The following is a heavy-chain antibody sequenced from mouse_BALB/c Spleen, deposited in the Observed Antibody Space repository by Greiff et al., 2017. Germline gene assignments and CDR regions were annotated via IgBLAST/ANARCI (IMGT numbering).Heavy chain of an antibody. D-gene: IGHD4-1*01. CDR2: ISDGGSYT. Sequence: DVKLVESGGGLVKPGGSLKLSCAASGFTFSDYYMYWVRQTPEKRLEWVATISDGGSYTYYPDSVKGRFTISRDNAKNNLYLQMSSLKSEDTAMYYCARGPGNYYAMDYWGQGTSVTVSS. CDR3: ARGPGNYYAMDY. CDR1: GFTFSDYY. J-gene: IGHJ4*01. V-gene: IGHV5-4*02.